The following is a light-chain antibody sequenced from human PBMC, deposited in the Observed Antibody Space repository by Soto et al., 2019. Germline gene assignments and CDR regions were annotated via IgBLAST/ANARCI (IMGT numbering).Light chain of an antibody. CDR3: SSYTSTGTRL. CDR2: DVS. CDR1: SSDVGGYNY. J-gene: IGLJ1*01. Sequence: QSALAQPASVSGSPGQSITISCTGSSSDVGGYNYVSWYQQHPGKAPKLMIYDVSNRPSGVSNRFSGSKSGNTASLTISGLQAEDEADYYCSSYTSTGTRLFGTGTKVTVL. V-gene: IGLV2-14*01.